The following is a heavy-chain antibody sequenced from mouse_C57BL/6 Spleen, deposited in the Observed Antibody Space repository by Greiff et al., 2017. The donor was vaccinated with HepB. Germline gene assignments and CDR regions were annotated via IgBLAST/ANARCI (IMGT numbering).Heavy chain of an antibody. CDR2: IDPEDGET. D-gene: IGHD2-4*01. V-gene: IGHV14-2*01. Sequence: EVQLQQSGAELVKPGASVKLSCTASGFNIKDDYMHWVKQRTEQGLEWIGRIDPEDGETKYAPKFQGKATITADTSSNTAYLQLSSLTSEDTAVYYGARRGYDDDVRYYDAMDYRGQGTSVTVSS. CDR3: ARRGYDDDVRYYDAMDY. J-gene: IGHJ4*01. CDR1: GFNIKDDY.